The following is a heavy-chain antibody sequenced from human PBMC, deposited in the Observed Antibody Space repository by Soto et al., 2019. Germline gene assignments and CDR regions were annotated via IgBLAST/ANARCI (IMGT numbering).Heavy chain of an antibody. Sequence: QITLKESGPTLVKPTQTLTLTCTFSGFSLSTSGVGVGWIRQPPGKALEWLALIYWDDDKRYSPSLKSRLNITQDTSKNQVVLTMTNMDPVDTATYYCAHWQRNYLYFDYWGQGTLVTVSS. V-gene: IGHV2-5*02. CDR2: IYWDDDK. CDR3: AHWQRNYLYFDY. J-gene: IGHJ4*02. CDR1: GFSLSTSGVG. D-gene: IGHD1-7*01.